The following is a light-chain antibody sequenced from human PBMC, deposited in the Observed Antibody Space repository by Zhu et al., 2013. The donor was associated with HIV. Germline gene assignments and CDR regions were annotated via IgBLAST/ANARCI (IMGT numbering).Light chain of an antibody. V-gene: IGKV4-1*01. CDR3: QQFYSSPWT. Sequence: DIVMTQSPGSLTVSLGERATINCTSSQSLLSISNNKRFLNWYQQKSGQPPRLLIYWASTRESGVPDRFSGSGSGTDFSLTINNLQAEDVAIYYCQQFYSSPWTFGQGTKVDFK. J-gene: IGKJ1*01. CDR2: WAS. CDR1: QSLLSISNNKRF.